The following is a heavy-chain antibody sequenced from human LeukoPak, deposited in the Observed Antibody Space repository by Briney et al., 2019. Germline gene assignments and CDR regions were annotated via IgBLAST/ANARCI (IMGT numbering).Heavy chain of an antibody. CDR3: ARQDSGYDYNWFDP. J-gene: IGHJ5*02. V-gene: IGHV4-38-2*02. Sequence: SETLSLTCTVSGYSISSGYYWGWIRQPPGKGLEWIGSIYHSGSTYYNPSLKSRVTISVDTSKNQFSLKLSSVTAADTAVYYCARQDSGYDYNWFDPWGQGTLVTVSS. CDR1: GYSISSGYY. CDR2: IYHSGST. D-gene: IGHD5-12*01.